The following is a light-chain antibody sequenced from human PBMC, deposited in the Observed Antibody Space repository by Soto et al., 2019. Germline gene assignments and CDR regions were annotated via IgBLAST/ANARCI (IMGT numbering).Light chain of an antibody. J-gene: IGLJ2*01. CDR3: AAWADSLNTPV. CDR2: SYN. Sequence: QSVLTQPPSASGTPGQRVTISCSGSSANIASNTVNWYQQLPGTAPKPLIYSYNQRPSGVPDRFSGSKSGTSASLALSGLQSEAEAEYYCAAWADSLNTPVFGGGTKLTVL. V-gene: IGLV1-44*01. CDR1: SANIASNT.